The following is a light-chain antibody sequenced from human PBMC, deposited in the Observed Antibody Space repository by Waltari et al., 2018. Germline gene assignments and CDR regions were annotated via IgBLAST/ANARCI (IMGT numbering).Light chain of an antibody. CDR2: DVS. J-gene: IGLJ3*02. CDR3: CSYAGSYTFV. Sequence: QSALTQPRSVYGSPGQSVTISCTGTRSDVGGYNYVSWYQQHPGKAPKLMIYDVSKRPSGVPDRFSGSKSGNTASLTISGLQAEDEADYYCCSYAGSYTFVFGGGTKLTVL. CDR1: RSDVGGYNY. V-gene: IGLV2-11*01.